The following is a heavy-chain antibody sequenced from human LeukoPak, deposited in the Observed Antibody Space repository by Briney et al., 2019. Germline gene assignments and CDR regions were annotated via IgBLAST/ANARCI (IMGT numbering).Heavy chain of an antibody. V-gene: IGHV4-38-2*02. Sequence: SETLSLTCTVSGYSISSGYYWGWIRQPPGKGLEWTGSIDHSGSTYYNPSLKSRITISVDTSKNQFSLKLSSVTAADTAVYYCARDVLGVWGSYRYTDYWGQGTLVTVSS. J-gene: IGHJ4*02. CDR3: ARDVLGVWGSYRYTDY. CDR1: GYSISSGYY. D-gene: IGHD3-16*02. CDR2: IDHSGST.